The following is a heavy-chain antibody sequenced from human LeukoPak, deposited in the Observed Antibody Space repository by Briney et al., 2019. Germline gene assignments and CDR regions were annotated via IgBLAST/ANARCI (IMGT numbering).Heavy chain of an antibody. V-gene: IGHV3-48*03. CDR2: TSSSGSTI. CDR3: ARALGTAMVNVWFDP. D-gene: IGHD5-18*01. CDR1: GFTFSSYE. Sequence: GGALRLSCAASGFTFSSYEMNWVRQAPGKGLEWVSYTSSSGSTIYYADSVKGRFTISRDNAKNSLYLQMNSLRAEDTAVYYCARALGTAMVNVWFDPWGQGTLVTVSS. J-gene: IGHJ5*02.